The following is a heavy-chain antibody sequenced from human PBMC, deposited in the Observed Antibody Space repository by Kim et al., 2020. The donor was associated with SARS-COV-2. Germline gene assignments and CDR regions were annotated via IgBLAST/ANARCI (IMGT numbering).Heavy chain of an antibody. J-gene: IGHJ4*02. CDR2: IKEDASDE. CDR1: GFTFSTHY. CDR3: AKGWGFDN. Sequence: GGSLRLSCEASGFTFSTHYMSWVRQAPGKGLEWVANIKEDASDESYADTVKGRFTISRDNARNSLYLQMNNLRVEYTAVYYCAKGWGFDNWGQGTLVTVS. D-gene: IGHD3-16*01. V-gene: IGHV3-7*01.